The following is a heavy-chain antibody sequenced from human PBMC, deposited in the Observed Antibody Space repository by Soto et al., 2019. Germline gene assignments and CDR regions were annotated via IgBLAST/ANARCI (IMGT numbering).Heavy chain of an antibody. V-gene: IGHV4-39*01. J-gene: IGHJ5*02. D-gene: IGHD2-15*01. CDR3: ARRESVVVVAATIWDNWFDP. CDR2: IYYSGST. Sequence: SETLSLTCTVSGGSISSSSYYWGWIRQPPGKGLEWIGSIYYSGSTYYNPSLKSRVTISVDTSKNQFSLKLSSVTAADTAVYYCARRESVVVVAATIWDNWFDPWGQGTLVTVLL. CDR1: GGSISSSSYY.